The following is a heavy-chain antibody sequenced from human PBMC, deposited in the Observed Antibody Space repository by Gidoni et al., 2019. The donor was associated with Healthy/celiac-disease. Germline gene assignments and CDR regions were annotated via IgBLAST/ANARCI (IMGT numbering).Heavy chain of an antibody. CDR1: GGSFSGYY. J-gene: IGHJ4*02. Sequence: QVQLQQWGAGLLKPSETLSLTCAVYGGSFSGYYWSWIRQPPGKGLEWIGEINHSGSTNYNPSLQSRVTLSVDTSKNQFSLKLSSVTAADTAVYYCARGGEDIVVVVAATPRYFDYWGQGTLVTVSS. CDR3: ARGGEDIVVVVAATPRYFDY. CDR2: INHSGST. D-gene: IGHD2-15*01. V-gene: IGHV4-34*01.